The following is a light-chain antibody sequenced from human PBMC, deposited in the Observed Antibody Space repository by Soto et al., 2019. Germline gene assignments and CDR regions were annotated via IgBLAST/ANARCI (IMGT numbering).Light chain of an antibody. CDR2: GAS. CDR1: QSVSSSS. CDR3: QQYGTSPT. J-gene: IGKJ1*01. V-gene: IGKV3-20*01. Sequence: IVLTQSPGTLSLSPGERATLSCRASQSVSSSSLAWYQQRPGQAPRLLISGASSRATGIPDRFSGSESGTEFTPTISRLEPEDFAVYFCQQYGTSPTCGQGTKVEAK.